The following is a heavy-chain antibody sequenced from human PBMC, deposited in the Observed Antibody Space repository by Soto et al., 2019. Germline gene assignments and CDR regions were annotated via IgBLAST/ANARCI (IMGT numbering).Heavy chain of an antibody. J-gene: IGHJ4*02. CDR2: ISYDGSNK. CDR3: AKQRYYYDSSGYHDY. Sequence: RRLSCAASGFTFSSYGMHWVRQAPGKGLEWVAVISYDGSNKYYADSVKGRFTISRGNSKNTLYLQMNSLRAEDTAVYYCAKQRYYYDSSGYHDYWGQGTLVTVSS. V-gene: IGHV3-30*18. D-gene: IGHD3-22*01. CDR1: GFTFSSYG.